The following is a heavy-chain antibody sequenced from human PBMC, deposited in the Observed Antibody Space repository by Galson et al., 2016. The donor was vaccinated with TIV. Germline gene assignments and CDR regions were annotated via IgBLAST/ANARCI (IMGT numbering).Heavy chain of an antibody. CDR1: GFMFTSSA. CDR3: AAGHWYSGSSSQKRFYFDY. V-gene: IGHV1-58*02. CDR2: LVVGSGDT. J-gene: IGHJ4*02. Sequence: SVKVSCKASGFMFTSSAMQWVRQARGERLEWIGWLVVGSGDTDHAQKFQERVTFIRDMSTRTVYMELRSLRSEDTAVYYCAAGHWYSGSSSQKRFYFDYWSQGTLVTVSS. D-gene: IGHD1-26*01.